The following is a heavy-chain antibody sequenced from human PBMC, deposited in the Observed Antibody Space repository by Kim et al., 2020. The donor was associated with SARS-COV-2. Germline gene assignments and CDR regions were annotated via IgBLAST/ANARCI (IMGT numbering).Heavy chain of an antibody. J-gene: IGHJ4*02. CDR3: ARHGRMFLTVVTPSFDY. CDR1: GGSISSSSYY. V-gene: IGHV4-39*01. D-gene: IGHD2-21*02. CDR2: IYYSGST. Sequence: SETLSLTCTVSGGSISSSSYYWGWIRQPPGKGLEWIGSIYYSGSTYYNPSLKSRVTISVDTSKNQFSLKLSSVTAADTAVYYCARHGRMFLTVVTPSFDYWGQGTLVTVSS.